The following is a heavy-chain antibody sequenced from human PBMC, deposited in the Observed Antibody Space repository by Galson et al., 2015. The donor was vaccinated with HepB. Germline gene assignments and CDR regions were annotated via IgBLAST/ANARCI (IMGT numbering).Heavy chain of an antibody. V-gene: IGHV4-61*02. CDR1: GGSINSGSYY. CDR2: IYPSGRT. J-gene: IGHJ6*02. D-gene: IGHD5-18*01. CDR3: ARDLYTYPLPADGRCGLDV. Sequence: TLSLTCTVSGGSINSGSYYWSWLRQPAGKGLEWIGRIYPSGRTDYNPSLKSRITISIDASMSHFSLDLTSVTAADTAVYYCARDLYTYPLPADGRCGLDVWGQGTTVTVSS.